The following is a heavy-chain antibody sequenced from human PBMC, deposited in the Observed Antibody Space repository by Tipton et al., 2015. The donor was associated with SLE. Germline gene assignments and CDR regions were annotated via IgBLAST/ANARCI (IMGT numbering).Heavy chain of an antibody. CDR2: IYYSGST. CDR1: GGSISSHY. J-gene: IGHJ4*02. CDR3: ARASWGSSGYYSGRYFDY. Sequence: TLSLTCTVSGGSISSHYWSWVRQPPGKGLEWVGCIYYSGSTNYNPSPKSRVTISVDTSKNQFSLKLSSVTAADTAVYYCARASWGSSGYYSGRYFDYWGQGTLVTVSS. D-gene: IGHD3-22*01. V-gene: IGHV4-59*11.